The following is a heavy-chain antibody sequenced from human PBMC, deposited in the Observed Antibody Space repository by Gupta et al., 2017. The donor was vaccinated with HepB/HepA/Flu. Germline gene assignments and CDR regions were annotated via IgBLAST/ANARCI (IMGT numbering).Heavy chain of an antibody. Sequence: EVQVLESGGGLVQPGGSLRLYCVASGFTFSRNAMNWVRQAPGKWLEWVSFISGSGGTIFYADSVKGRFTISRDNSKNTIYLQMSSLRAEDTAVYYCVKQRGAHYYNYYMDVWGTGTRVTVSS. CDR2: ISGSGGTI. CDR1: GFTFSRNA. CDR3: VKQRGAHYYNYYMDV. J-gene: IGHJ6*03. V-gene: IGHV3-23*01.